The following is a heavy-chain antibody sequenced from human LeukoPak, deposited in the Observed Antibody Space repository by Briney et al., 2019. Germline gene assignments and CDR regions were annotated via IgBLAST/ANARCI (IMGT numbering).Heavy chain of an antibody. D-gene: IGHD6-6*01. Sequence: ASVKVSCKASGGTFSSYAISWVRQAPGQGLEWMGGIIPIFGTANYAQKFQGRVTITTDESTSTAYMELSSLRSEDTAVYYCARGIAARRHAFDIWGQGTMVTVSS. J-gene: IGHJ3*02. CDR3: ARGIAARRHAFDI. CDR1: GGTFSSYA. V-gene: IGHV1-69*05. CDR2: IIPIFGTA.